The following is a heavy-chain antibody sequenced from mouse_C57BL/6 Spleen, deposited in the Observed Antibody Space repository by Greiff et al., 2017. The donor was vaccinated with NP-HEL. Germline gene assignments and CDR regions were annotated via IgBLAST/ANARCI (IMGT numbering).Heavy chain of an antibody. Sequence: VNVVESGPELVKPGASVKLSCKASGYAFSSSWMNWVKQRPGKGLEWIGRIYPGDGDTNYNEKFKGKATLTADKSSITAYMQLSSLTSEDSAFSFFARDDSSLDYWGQGTTLTVSS. CDR3: ARDDSSLDY. V-gene: IGHV1-82*01. J-gene: IGHJ2*01. D-gene: IGHD1-1*01. CDR2: IYPGDGDT. CDR1: GYAFSSSW.